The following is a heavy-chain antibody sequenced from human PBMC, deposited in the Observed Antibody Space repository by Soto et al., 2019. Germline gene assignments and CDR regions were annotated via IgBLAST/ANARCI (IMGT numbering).Heavy chain of an antibody. CDR1: GFSLSTSGVG. CDR2: IYWDDDK. J-gene: IGHJ4*02. V-gene: IGHV2-5*02. D-gene: IGHD3-9*01. CDR3: AHRPDILTGYADDYFDY. Sequence: QITLKESGPTLVKPTQTLTLTCTFSGFSLSTSGVGVGWIRQPPGKALEWLALIYWDDDKRYSPSLKSRLTITKDTSKNQVVLTMTNMDPVDTATYYCAHRPDILTGYADDYFDYWGQGTLVTVSS.